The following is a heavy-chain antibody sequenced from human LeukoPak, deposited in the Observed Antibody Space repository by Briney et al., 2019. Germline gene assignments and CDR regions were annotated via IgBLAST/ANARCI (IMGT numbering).Heavy chain of an antibody. CDR3: AKDTSSDLDRGIFDY. CDR2: ISWDGGST. D-gene: IGHD6-19*01. J-gene: IGHJ4*02. CDR1: GFTFDDYA. Sequence: GGSLRLSCAASGFTFDDYAMHWVRQAPGKGLEWVSLISWDGGSTYYADSVEGRFTISRDNSKNSLYLQMNSLRAEDTALYYCAKDTSSDLDRGIFDYWGQGTLVTVSS. V-gene: IGHV3-43D*03.